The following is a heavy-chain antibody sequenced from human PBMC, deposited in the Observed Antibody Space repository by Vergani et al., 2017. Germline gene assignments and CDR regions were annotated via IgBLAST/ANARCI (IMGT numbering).Heavy chain of an antibody. V-gene: IGHV3-66*02. Sequence: EVQLVESGGGLVKPGGSLRLSCAASGFTFSSDSMNWVRQAPGKGLEWVSHIYSGDETYYADSVKGRVTISRDTSKNTLHLQLNNLRVEDTAVYYCARGNYYGSGTYVDPWGQGTLVTVSS. CDR2: IYSGDET. J-gene: IGHJ5*02. D-gene: IGHD3-10*01. CDR1: GFTFSSDS. CDR3: ARGNYYGSGTYVDP.